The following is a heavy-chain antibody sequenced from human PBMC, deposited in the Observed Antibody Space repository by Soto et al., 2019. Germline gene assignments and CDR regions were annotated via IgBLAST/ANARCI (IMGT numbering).Heavy chain of an antibody. CDR3: DTLPDSERPFDN. Sequence: GESLKISCNGSGYNFGTHWLAWVRQMPGKGLEWMGVIYPGDSNTIYSPSFQGQVTFSADKSISTAYLQWNSLKVSETPIYYCDTLPDSERPFDNWGQGTLVTVSS. V-gene: IGHV5-51*01. CDR1: GYNFGTHW. CDR2: IYPGDSNT. J-gene: IGHJ4*02.